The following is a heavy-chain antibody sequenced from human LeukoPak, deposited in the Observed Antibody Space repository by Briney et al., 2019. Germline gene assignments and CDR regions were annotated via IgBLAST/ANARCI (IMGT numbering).Heavy chain of an antibody. CDR3: AKGGREFEEFDP. Sequence: SGGSLRLSCVVSGFTLSNYGMTWVRRAPGKGLEWVAGISGSGGSTNYADSVKGRFTISRDNSKNTLYLQMNSLRAEDTAVYYCAKGGREFEEFDPWGQGTLVTVSS. V-gene: IGHV3-23*01. CDR2: ISGSGGST. CDR1: GFTLSNYG. J-gene: IGHJ5*02. D-gene: IGHD3-16*01.